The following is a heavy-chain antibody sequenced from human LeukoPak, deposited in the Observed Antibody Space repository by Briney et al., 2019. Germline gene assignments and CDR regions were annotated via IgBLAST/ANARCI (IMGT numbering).Heavy chain of an antibody. Sequence: SETLSLTCTVSGGSISSNSYYWGCIRQPPGKGLEWIGEINHSGSTNYNPSLKSRVTISVDTSKYQFSLKLSSVTAADTAVYYCARGGDRSFDYWGQGTLVTVSS. CDR3: ARGGDRSFDY. CDR1: GGSISSNSYY. J-gene: IGHJ4*02. V-gene: IGHV4-39*07. D-gene: IGHD3-10*01. CDR2: INHSGST.